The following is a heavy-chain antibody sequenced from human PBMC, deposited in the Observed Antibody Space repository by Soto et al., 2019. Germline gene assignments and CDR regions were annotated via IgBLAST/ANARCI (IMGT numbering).Heavy chain of an antibody. V-gene: IGHV1-3*01. CDR2: INAGNGNT. CDR1: GYTFTSYA. Sequence: ASVKVSCKASGYTFTSYAMHWLRQAPGQRLEWMGWINAGNGNTKYSQKFQGRVTITRDTSASTAYMELSSLRSEDTAVYYCARDRGVCNSTSCHLYYYYGMDVWGQGTTVTVSS. D-gene: IGHD2-2*01. J-gene: IGHJ6*02. CDR3: ARDRGVCNSTSCHLYYYYGMDV.